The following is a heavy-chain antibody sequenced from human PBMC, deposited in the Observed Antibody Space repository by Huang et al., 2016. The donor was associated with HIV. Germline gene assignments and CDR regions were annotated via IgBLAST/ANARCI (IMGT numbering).Heavy chain of an antibody. Sequence: SSVKVSCTAPGGTFSSYGISWVRQAPGQGLEWMGGIVPIFRRTDYAQKFQGRLTITADESTRTAYMELSSLRSQDSAIYFCARGVFDGVWSGDLLPHFYYMDVWGKGTTVTVSS. J-gene: IGHJ6*03. V-gene: IGHV1-69*13. D-gene: IGHD3-10*01. CDR3: ARGVFDGVWSGDLLPHFYYMDV. CDR2: IVPIFRRT. CDR1: GGTFSSYG.